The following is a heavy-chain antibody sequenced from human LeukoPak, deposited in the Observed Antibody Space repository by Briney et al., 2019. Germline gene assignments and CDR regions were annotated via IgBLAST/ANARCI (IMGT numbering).Heavy chain of an antibody. Sequence: GASVKVSCKASGYTFISYAMHWVRQAPGQGLEWMGWINAANGNTKYSERFQGRITVTKDTSASTVYMELNSLRSEDTAVYYCASLDWGVSDFDHWGQGTLVTVFS. CDR2: INAANGNT. V-gene: IGHV1-3*01. CDR3: ASLDWGVSDFDH. CDR1: GYTFISYA. D-gene: IGHD7-27*01. J-gene: IGHJ4*02.